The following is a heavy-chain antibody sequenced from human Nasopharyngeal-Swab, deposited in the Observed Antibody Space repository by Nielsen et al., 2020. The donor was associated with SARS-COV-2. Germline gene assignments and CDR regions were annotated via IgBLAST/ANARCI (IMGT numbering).Heavy chain of an antibody. V-gene: IGHV5-10-1*01. J-gene: IGHJ3*02. CDR1: GYSFSNYW. CDR2: VDPSDTYT. D-gene: IGHD3-10*01. Sequence: GESLKISCEGSGYSFSNYWISWVRQVPGKGLEWMAKVDPSDTYTDYSPSLRGHVTISVDRSISTAYLQWSSLKASDTAMYYCARQYQNYFGSGDYHGAFDIWGQGTMVTVSS. CDR3: ARQYQNYFGSGDYHGAFDI.